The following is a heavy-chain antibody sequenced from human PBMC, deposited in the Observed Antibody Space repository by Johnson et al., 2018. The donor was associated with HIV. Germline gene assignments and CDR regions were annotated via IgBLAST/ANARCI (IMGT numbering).Heavy chain of an antibody. CDR1: EFTFSKYA. D-gene: IGHD4-23*01. CDR2: INWNGDTT. J-gene: IGHJ3*02. CDR3: ARALGTAVGAFDI. V-gene: IGHV3-20*04. Sequence: VQLVESGGGLIQPGGSLRLSCAASEFTFSKYAMSWVRQAPGKGLEWVSGINWNGDTTAYADSVKGRFTISRDNAKNSLYLQMNSLRAEDTALYYCARALGTAVGAFDIWGQGTMVTVSS.